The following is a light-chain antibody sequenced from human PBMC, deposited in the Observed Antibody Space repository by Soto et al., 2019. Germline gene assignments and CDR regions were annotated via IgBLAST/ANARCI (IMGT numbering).Light chain of an antibody. Sequence: ETVLTQSPGTLSLSPGESATLSCRASQSVSSSYLAWYQQKPGQAPRLLIYGASIRATGSPDRFSGSGSGTDITLTVSRLEHEDFAVYYCQHYGRSPPSWTFGQGTKVEIK. CDR1: QSVSSSY. CDR2: GAS. J-gene: IGKJ1*01. V-gene: IGKV3-20*01. CDR3: QHYGRSPPSWT.